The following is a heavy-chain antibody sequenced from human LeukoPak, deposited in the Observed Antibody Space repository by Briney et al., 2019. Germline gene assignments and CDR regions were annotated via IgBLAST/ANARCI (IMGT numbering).Heavy chain of an antibody. V-gene: IGHV5-51*01. D-gene: IGHD5-12*01. CDR1: GYSFTTSW. Sequence: GESLKISCKGSGYSFTTSWIGWVRQMPGKGLEWVGIIYPGNSDTRYSPAFRGQVTISADKSISTAYLQWSSLKASDTAIYYCARTNHQYRGRFDYWGQGTLVTVSS. CDR3: ARTNHQYRGRFDY. J-gene: IGHJ4*02. CDR2: IYPGNSDT.